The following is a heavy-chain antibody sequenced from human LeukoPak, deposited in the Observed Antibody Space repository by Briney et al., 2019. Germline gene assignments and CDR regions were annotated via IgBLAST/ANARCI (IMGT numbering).Heavy chain of an antibody. CDR1: GFTFSSYW. Sequence: GGSLRLSCAASGFTFSSYWMSWVRQAPGKGLEWVANIKQDGSEKYYVDFVKGRFTISRDNAKNSLYLQMNSLRAEDTAVYYCARDNYDSSGPYYFDYWGQGTLVTVSS. D-gene: IGHD3-22*01. CDR2: IKQDGSEK. CDR3: ARDNYDSSGPYYFDY. V-gene: IGHV3-7*01. J-gene: IGHJ4*02.